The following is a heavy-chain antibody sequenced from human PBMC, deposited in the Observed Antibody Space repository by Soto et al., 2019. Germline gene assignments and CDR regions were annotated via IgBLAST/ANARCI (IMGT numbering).Heavy chain of an antibody. J-gene: IGHJ6*02. CDR2: INHNTNT. D-gene: IGHD3-22*01. V-gene: IGHV4-34*01. CDR1: GGSFSDTY. Sequence: SETLSLTCAVYGGSFSDTYWNWFRQPPGKGLEWIGEINHNTNTIYNPSLTSRVTISVDTSKNHFSLKLTSVTAADTAVYYCARDRRYYDSSGYYYPWYYGMDVWGQGTTVTVSS. CDR3: ARDRRYYDSSGYYYPWYYGMDV.